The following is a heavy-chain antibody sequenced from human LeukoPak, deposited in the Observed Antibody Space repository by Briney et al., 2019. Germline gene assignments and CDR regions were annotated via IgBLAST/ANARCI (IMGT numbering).Heavy chain of an antibody. CDR1: GFTLRSYA. J-gene: IGHJ5*01. D-gene: IGHD2-21*01. CDR2: ISGSGGSS. CDR3: AKGRGSRAYTCFDS. V-gene: IGHV3-23*01. Sequence: PGGSLRLSCAASGFTLRSYAMSWIRQAPGKGLEWVSSISGSGGSSYYADSVKGRFSISRDNSNNTVYLQMNSLGVDDAAVYFCAKGRGSRAYTCFDSWGQGTLITVSS.